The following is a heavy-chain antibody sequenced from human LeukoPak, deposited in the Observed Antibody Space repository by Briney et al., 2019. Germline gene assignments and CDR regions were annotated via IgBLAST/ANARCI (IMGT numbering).Heavy chain of an antibody. Sequence: GGSLRLSCVASGFTLRVNYMTWIRQTPGRGLEWVSVIYSDGTTKYADSAKGRFTISRDNSKSMVYLQMDRLRAEDTAVYYCARGVGMTTVTTRSGWYWGQGTLVTVSS. CDR1: GFTLRVNY. J-gene: IGHJ4*02. V-gene: IGHV3-53*01. CDR2: IYSDGTT. D-gene: IGHD4-17*01. CDR3: ARGVGMTTVTTRSGWY.